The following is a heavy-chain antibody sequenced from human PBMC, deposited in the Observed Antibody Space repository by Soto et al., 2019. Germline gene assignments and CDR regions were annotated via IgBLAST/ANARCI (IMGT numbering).Heavy chain of an antibody. CDR2: ISYEGSNT. CDR3: ARVTPGNNLYYFSGLDF. Sequence: GGSLRLSCVASGFTFDTYGIHWVRQAPGKGLQWVALISYEGSNTYYADSVRGRFTISRDNSKNTLYLQMNTLRPEDTGLYYCARVTPGNNLYYFSGLDFWGQGTSVTSP. CDR1: GFTFDTYG. D-gene: IGHD1-1*01. J-gene: IGHJ6*02. V-gene: IGHV3-30-3*01.